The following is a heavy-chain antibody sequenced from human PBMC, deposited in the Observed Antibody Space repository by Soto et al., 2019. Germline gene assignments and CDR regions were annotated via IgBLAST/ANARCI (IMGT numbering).Heavy chain of an antibody. CDR2: ISAYNGNT. D-gene: IGHD6-13*01. CDR3: VRDIAAAGSYYYGMDV. Sequence: ASVKVSCKASGYTFTSYGVSWVRQAPXQGLEWMGWISAYNGNTNYAQKLQGRVTMTTDTSTSTAYMELRSLRSDDTAVYYCVRDIAAAGSYYYGMDVWGQGTTVTVSS. CDR1: GYTFTSYG. V-gene: IGHV1-18*01. J-gene: IGHJ6*02.